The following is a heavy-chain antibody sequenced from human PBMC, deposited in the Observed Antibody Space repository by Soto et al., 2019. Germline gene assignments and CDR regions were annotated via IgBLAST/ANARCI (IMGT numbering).Heavy chain of an antibody. CDR2: IHYTGST. V-gene: IGHV4-39*01. CDR3: ARHPSDFWFDP. D-gene: IGHD2-21*02. CDR1: GGSITSSGYY. J-gene: IGHJ5*02. Sequence: SETLSLTCTVSGGSITSSGYYWGWIRQPPGKGLEWIATIHYTGSTYYNPSLKSRVTISVDSSKNQFSLELDSVTAADSAVYYCARHPSDFWFDPWGQGTLVTVSS.